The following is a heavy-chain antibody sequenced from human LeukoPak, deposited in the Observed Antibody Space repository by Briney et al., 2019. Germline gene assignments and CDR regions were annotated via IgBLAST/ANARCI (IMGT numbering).Heavy chain of an antibody. CDR3: ARETDGTLFDY. J-gene: IGHJ4*02. CDR1: GFTFSFYD. V-gene: IGHV3-48*03. D-gene: IGHD6-13*01. CDR2: ISSSGSTI. Sequence: GGSLRLSCAASGFTFSFYDINWVRQAPGKGLEWVSYISSSGSTIYYADSVKGRFTISRDNAKNSLYLQMNSLRAEDTAVYYCARETDGTLFDYCGQGTLVTVSS.